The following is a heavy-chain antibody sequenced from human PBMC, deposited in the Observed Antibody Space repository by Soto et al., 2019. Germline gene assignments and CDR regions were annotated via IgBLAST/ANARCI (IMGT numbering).Heavy chain of an antibody. CDR1: GGSISTGGYY. J-gene: IGHJ5*02. CDR3: ARSVFP. CDR2: FYYSGST. Sequence: QVQLQESGPGLVKPSQTLSLTCTVSGGSISTGGYYWNWIRQHPGKGLEWIGYFYYSGSTYYTPSLNSRVTISVNTSKNQFSLKLSSVTAADTAVYYCARSVFPWGQGTLVTVSS. V-gene: IGHV4-31*03.